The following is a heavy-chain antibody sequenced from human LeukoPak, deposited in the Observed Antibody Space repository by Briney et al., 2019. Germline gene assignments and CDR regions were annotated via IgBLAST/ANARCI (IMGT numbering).Heavy chain of an antibody. CDR2: ISSSGSTI. D-gene: IGHD3-22*01. Sequence: PGGSLRLSSAASGFTFSSYEMKWVRQAPGKGLEWVSYISSSGSTIYYADSVKGRFTISRDNAKNSLYLQMNSLRAEDTAVYYCAREDRYDSSGPRKNAFDIWGQGTMVTVSS. CDR1: GFTFSSYE. V-gene: IGHV3-48*03. J-gene: IGHJ3*02. CDR3: AREDRYDSSGPRKNAFDI.